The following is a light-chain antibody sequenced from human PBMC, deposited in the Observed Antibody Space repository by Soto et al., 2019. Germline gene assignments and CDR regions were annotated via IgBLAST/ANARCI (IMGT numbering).Light chain of an antibody. CDR1: SSDVGAYKY. CDR3: TSYAGGNIWV. J-gene: IGLJ3*02. Sequence: QSALTQPPSASGSPGQSVTISCTGTSSDVGAYKYVSWYQQYPGKAPKLMIYEVSKRPSGVPDRFSGSKSGKTASLTVSGLQPEDEADYHCTSYAGGNIWVFGGGTKLTVL. V-gene: IGLV2-8*01. CDR2: EVS.